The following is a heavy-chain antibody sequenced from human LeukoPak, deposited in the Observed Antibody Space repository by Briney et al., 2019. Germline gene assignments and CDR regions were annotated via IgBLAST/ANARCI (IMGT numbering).Heavy chain of an antibody. J-gene: IGHJ3*01. D-gene: IGHD2-2*01. V-gene: IGHV1-69*05. CDR1: GGSFSNDA. Sequence: VASVKVSCKASGGSFSNDAISWVRQAPGQGLEWMGQIIPIYGATYYAQKFEDRVTISMDESPDTANMELSSLRSDDTAVYYCAREARYCEHTSCYPAFGLWGQGTPVTVSS. CDR2: IIPIYGAT. CDR3: AREARYCEHTSCYPAFGL.